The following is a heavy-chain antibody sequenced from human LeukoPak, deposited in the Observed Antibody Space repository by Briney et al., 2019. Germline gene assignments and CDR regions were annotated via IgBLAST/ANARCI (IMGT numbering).Heavy chain of an antibody. Sequence: SGGSLRLSCAGSGFTFSSYSMNWVRQAPGKGLEWVTCNSSSSSYIYYADSVKGRFTISRDNAKNSLYLQMNSLRAEDTAVYYCATSPVYSYGHPYYFDYWGQGTLVTVSS. J-gene: IGHJ4*02. CDR2: NSSSSSYI. D-gene: IGHD5-18*01. CDR3: ATSPVYSYGHPYYFDY. CDR1: GFTFSSYS. V-gene: IGHV3-21*01.